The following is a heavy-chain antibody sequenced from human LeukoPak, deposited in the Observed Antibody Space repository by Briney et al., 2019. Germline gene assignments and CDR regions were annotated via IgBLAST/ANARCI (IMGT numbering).Heavy chain of an antibody. Sequence: PSGTLSLTCTVSGGSISSYYWSWIRQPPGKGLEWIGYIYYSGSTNYNPSLKSRVTISVDTSKNQFALKLTSVTAADTAVYYCARGGKATVATMWGQGILVTVSS. J-gene: IGHJ4*02. CDR3: ARGGKATVATM. CDR1: GGSISSYY. CDR2: IYYSGST. V-gene: IGHV4-59*12. D-gene: IGHD5-12*01.